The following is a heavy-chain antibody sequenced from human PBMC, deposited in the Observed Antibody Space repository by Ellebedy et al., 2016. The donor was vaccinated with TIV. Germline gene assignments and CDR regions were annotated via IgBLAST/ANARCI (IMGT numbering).Heavy chain of an antibody. CDR3: AKGGEYYYGSGSYTWFDP. CDR2: ISISGGST. CDR1: GFTFSSYA. V-gene: IGHV3-23*01. D-gene: IGHD3-10*01. Sequence: GGSLRLSCAASGFTFSSYAMGWVRQAPGKGLEWASGISISGGSTYYADSVKGRFTISRDNSKNTLYLQMNSLRAEDTAQYYCAKGGEYYYGSGSYTWFDPWGQGTLVTVSS. J-gene: IGHJ5*02.